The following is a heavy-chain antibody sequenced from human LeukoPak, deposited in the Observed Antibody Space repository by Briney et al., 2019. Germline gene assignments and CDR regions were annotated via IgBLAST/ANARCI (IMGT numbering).Heavy chain of an antibody. CDR3: ATLQLYPQHGQFDY. CDR2: IYYSGAT. V-gene: IGHV4-59*01. D-gene: IGHD3-3*01. J-gene: IGHJ4*02. Sequence: SETLSLTCTVSGGSISSYYWSRIRQPPGKGLEWIGYIYYSGATDYNPSLKSRVTISVDTSKNQFSLKLTSVTAADTAVYYCATLQLYPQHGQFDYWGQGTLVTVSS. CDR1: GGSISSYY.